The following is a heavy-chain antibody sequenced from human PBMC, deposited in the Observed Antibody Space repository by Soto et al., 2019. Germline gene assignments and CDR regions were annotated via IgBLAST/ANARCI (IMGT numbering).Heavy chain of an antibody. CDR2: IIPIFGTA. V-gene: IGHV1-69*13. Sequence: SVKVSCKASGGTFSSYAISWVRQAPGQGLEWMGGIIPIFGTANYAQKFQGRVTITADESTSTAYMELSSLRSEDTAVYYCARTFIDSSGYKHHDAFDIRGQGTMVTVSS. CDR3: ARTFIDSSGYKHHDAFDI. D-gene: IGHD3-22*01. CDR1: GGTFSSYA. J-gene: IGHJ3*02.